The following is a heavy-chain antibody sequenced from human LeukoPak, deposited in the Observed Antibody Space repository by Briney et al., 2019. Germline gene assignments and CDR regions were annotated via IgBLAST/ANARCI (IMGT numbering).Heavy chain of an antibody. V-gene: IGHV3-7*01. Sequence: GGSLRLSCEGSGFTFSNYWMGWVRQAPGKGLQWVANIKTDGSEKYYVDPVKGRFTISRDNAKNSLYLQMNSLRAEDTAVYYCATYSSLNRREFQYWGQGTLLTVSS. CDR1: GFTFSNYW. CDR3: ATYSSLNRREFQY. D-gene: IGHD3-22*01. J-gene: IGHJ1*01. CDR2: IKTDGSEK.